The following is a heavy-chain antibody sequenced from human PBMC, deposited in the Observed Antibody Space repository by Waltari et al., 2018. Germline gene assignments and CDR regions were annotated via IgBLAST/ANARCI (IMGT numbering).Heavy chain of an antibody. J-gene: IGHJ4*02. CDR1: GYSIDSGYY. Sequence: QVQLQESGPGLVEPSETLSLTCAVSGYSIDSGYYWVWIRQPPGKGLEWIGSIFHGGSTSYNPSLKSRVTISVDTSKNQFSLKLNSVTAADTAIYYCARGYGGNSPSFDYWGQGTLVTVSS. V-gene: IGHV4-38-2*01. CDR3: ARGYGGNSPSFDY. D-gene: IGHD2-21*02. CDR2: IFHGGST.